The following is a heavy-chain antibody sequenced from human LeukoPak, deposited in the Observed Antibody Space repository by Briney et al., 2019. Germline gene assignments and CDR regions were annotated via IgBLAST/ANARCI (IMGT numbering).Heavy chain of an antibody. Sequence: GGSLRLSCSASGFTFCRYSMHWVRQAPGKGLEYVSAISTNGGSTYYADSVKGRFTISRDNSKNTLYLQMSSLRAEDTAVYYCVKDGEVGGWYGDYWGQGTLDTVSS. J-gene: IGHJ4*02. CDR1: GFTFCRYS. V-gene: IGHV3-64D*06. D-gene: IGHD6-19*01. CDR3: VKDGEVGGWYGDY. CDR2: ISTNGGST.